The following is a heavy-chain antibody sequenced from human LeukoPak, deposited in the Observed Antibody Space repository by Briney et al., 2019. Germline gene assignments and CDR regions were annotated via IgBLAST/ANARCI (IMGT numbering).Heavy chain of an antibody. CDR3: ARFYYGDFNFDY. CDR2: IYYSGST. D-gene: IGHD4-17*01. V-gene: IGHV4-39*01. Sequence: PSETLSLTCTVSGGSISSSSYYWGWIRQPPGKGLEWIGSIYYSGSTYYNPSLKSRVTISVDTSKNQFSLKLSSVTAADTAVYYCARFYYGDFNFDYWGQGTLVTFSS. CDR1: GGSISSSSYY. J-gene: IGHJ4*02.